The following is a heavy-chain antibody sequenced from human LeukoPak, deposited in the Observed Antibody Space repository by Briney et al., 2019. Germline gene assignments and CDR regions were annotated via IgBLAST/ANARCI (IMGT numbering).Heavy chain of an antibody. J-gene: IGHJ4*02. Sequence: GGSLRLSCAASGFTFSSYEMNWVRQIPGKGLEWISYINSGGTTMYYADSVKGRFTISRDNAKSSLYLQMNSLRADDTAVYYCARGERWLTIPGIDYWGLGTLVTVSP. D-gene: IGHD5-24*01. CDR2: INSGGTTM. V-gene: IGHV3-48*03. CDR1: GFTFSSYE. CDR3: ARGERWLTIPGIDY.